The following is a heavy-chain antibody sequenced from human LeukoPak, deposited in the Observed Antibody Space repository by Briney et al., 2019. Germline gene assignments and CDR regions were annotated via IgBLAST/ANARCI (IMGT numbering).Heavy chain of an antibody. J-gene: IGHJ3*01. CDR3: ARLHPRAL. CDR2: IYYSGST. Sequence: PSETLSLTCTVPGGSNSSSSYYWGWIRQPPGKGLEWIGSIYYSGSTYYNPSLKSRVTISVDTSKNQFSLKLSSVTAADTAVYYCARLHPRALCGQGTMVTVSS. V-gene: IGHV4-39*01. CDR1: GGSNSSSSYY.